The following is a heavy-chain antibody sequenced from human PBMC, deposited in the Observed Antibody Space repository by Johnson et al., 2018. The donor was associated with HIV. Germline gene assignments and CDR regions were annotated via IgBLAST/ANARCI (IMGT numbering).Heavy chain of an antibody. J-gene: IGHJ3*02. V-gene: IGHV3-30*02. Sequence: QVQLVESGGGVVQPGGSLRLSCAASGFSFSTYDVHWVRQAPGKGLEWVAFIRYDGSNKYYADSVKARFTISRDNSKNTLYLQMNSLRAEATAVYYCARAGGSGDAFDIWGQGTMVTVSS. CDR1: GFSFSTYD. CDR3: ARAGGSGDAFDI. CDR2: IRYDGSNK. D-gene: IGHD3-10*01.